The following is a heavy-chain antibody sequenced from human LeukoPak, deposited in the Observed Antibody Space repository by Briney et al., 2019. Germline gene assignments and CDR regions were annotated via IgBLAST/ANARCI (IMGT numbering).Heavy chain of an antibody. V-gene: IGHV3-7*01. CDR3: ASSSDYLEYFDY. CDR1: GFTLSSYW. CDR2: IKQDGSEK. D-gene: IGHD4-17*01. Sequence: GGSLRLSCAASGFTLSSYWMSWVRQAPGKGLEWVANIKQDGSEKYYVDSVKGRFTISRDNAKNSLYLQMNSLRAEDTAVYYCASSSDYLEYFDYWGRGTLVTVSS. J-gene: IGHJ4*02.